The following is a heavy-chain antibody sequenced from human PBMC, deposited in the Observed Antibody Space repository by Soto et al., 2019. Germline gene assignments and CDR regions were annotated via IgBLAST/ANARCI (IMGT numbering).Heavy chain of an antibody. J-gene: IGHJ4*02. CDR1: NGSIGSSDYY. D-gene: IGHD2-8*02. CDR2: IYYSGSI. V-gene: IGHV4-39*02. CDR3: ARDRGRGYCTGGLCYLGLDH. Sequence: SETLSLTCTVSNGSIGSSDYYWGWIRQPPGKGLEWIATIYYSGSIYYNPSLKGRISISVDTSKNQFSLKLSSVTAADTAIYYCARDRGRGYCTGGLCYLGLDHWGQGNPVTVSS.